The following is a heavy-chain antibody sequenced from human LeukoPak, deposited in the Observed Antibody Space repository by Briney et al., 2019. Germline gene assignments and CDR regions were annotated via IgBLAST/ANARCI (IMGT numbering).Heavy chain of an antibody. CDR2: MNPNSGNT. V-gene: IGHV1-18*01. D-gene: IGHD1-26*01. Sequence: ASVKVSCKASGYTFTSYDINWVRQATGQGLEWMGWMNPNSGNTNYAQKLQGRVTMTTDTSTSTAYMELRSLRSDDTAVYYCARESRGSYYGVYYYYYYMDVWGKGTTVTVSS. J-gene: IGHJ6*03. CDR3: ARESRGSYYGVYYYYYYMDV. CDR1: GYTFTSYD.